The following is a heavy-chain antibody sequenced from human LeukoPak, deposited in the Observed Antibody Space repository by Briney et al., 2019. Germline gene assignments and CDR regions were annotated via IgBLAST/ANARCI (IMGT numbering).Heavy chain of an antibody. CDR2: ISDDGKKK. Sequence: PGGSLRLSCAASGFTFTSYGMHWVRQAPGKGLEWVALISDDGKKKVYADPVKGRFTISRDNAKNTLYLQMNSLRAEDTAVYYCARDDIGKGIDYWGQGTLVTVSS. CDR3: ARDDIGKGIDY. J-gene: IGHJ4*02. V-gene: IGHV3-30*03. D-gene: IGHD3-10*01. CDR1: GFTFTSYG.